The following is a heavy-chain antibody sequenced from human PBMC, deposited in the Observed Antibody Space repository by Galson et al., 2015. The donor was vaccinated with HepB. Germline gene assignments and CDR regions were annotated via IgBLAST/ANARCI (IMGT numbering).Heavy chain of an antibody. CDR3: VKVLSPRKGGDNIDY. Sequence: SLRLSCAASGFTFSSYAMHWVRQAPGKGLEYVSAISSNGGSTYYADSVKGRFTISRDNSKNTLYLQMSSLRAEDTAVYYCVKVLSPRKGGDNIDYWGQGTLVTVSS. V-gene: IGHV3-64D*06. CDR1: GFTFSSYA. J-gene: IGHJ4*02. CDR2: ISSNGGST. D-gene: IGHD4-17*01.